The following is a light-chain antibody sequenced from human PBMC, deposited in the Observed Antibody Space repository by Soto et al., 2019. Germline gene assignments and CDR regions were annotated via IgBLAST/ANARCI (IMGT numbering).Light chain of an antibody. CDR3: QQYGSSGT. J-gene: IGKJ1*01. CDR1: LSVSSN. CDR2: GAS. V-gene: IGKV3-15*01. Sequence: EIVMTQSPATLSVSPGERATLSCRASLSVSSNLAWYQQKPGQAPRLLIYGASTRATGIPARFSGSGSGTEFTLTISRLEPEDFAVYYCQQYGSSGTFGQG.